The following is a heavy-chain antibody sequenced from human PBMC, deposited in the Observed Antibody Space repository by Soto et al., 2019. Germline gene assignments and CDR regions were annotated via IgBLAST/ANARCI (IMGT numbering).Heavy chain of an antibody. D-gene: IGHD3-22*01. CDR3: ARLGGYYQAFDS. Sequence: LSLTCTVSGGSISDYYWGLIRQSPGKGLEWIGYIYYTGTTKYNPSLKSRVTISVDSSKNQFSLKLDFVTAADTAVFYCARLGGYYQAFDSWGQGTLVTVS. J-gene: IGHJ4*02. CDR2: IYYTGTT. CDR1: GGSISDYY. V-gene: IGHV4-59*08.